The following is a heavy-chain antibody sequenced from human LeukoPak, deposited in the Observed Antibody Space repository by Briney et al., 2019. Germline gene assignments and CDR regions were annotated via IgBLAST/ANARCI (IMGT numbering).Heavy chain of an antibody. CDR1: GGTFSSYA. Sequence: SVKVSCKASGGTFSSYAISRVRQAPGQGLEWMGGIIPIFGTANYAQKFQGRVTITADESTSTAYMELSSLRSEDTAVYYCARSIQVRGVFDYWGQGTLVTVSS. CDR3: ARSIQVRGVFDY. D-gene: IGHD3-10*01. J-gene: IGHJ4*02. V-gene: IGHV1-69*13. CDR2: IIPIFGTA.